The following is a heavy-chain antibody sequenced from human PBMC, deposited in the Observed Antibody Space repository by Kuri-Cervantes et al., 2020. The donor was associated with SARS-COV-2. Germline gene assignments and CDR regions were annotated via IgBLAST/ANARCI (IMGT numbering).Heavy chain of an antibody. D-gene: IGHD2-2*01. V-gene: IGHV3-48*02. CDR1: GFTFSSYS. CDR3: ARDYPYCSSTGCFDHGMDV. Sequence: GESLKISCAASGFTFSSYSMNWVRQAPGKGLEWVSYIRSSSSTIYYADSVKGRFTISRDNAKNSLYLQMNSLRDDDTAVYYCARDYPYCSSTGCFDHGMDVWGQGTTVTVSS. CDR2: IRSSSSTI. J-gene: IGHJ6*02.